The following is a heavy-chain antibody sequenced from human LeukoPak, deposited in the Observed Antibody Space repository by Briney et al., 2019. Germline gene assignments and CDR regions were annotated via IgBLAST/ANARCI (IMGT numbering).Heavy chain of an antibody. CDR2: INPNTGDT. CDR1: GNTFTGYY. V-gene: IGHV1-2*02. D-gene: IGHD2-15*01. Sequence: WASVKVSCKASGNTFTGYYLFWVRQAPGQGLEWMGWINPNTGDTRYGQKFQGRVTLTRDTSIRTTYMELSSLRSDDTAVYYCARDGRFCNGDNHYPDLGYWGQGTLVTVSS. J-gene: IGHJ4*02. CDR3: ARDGRFCNGDNHYPDLGY.